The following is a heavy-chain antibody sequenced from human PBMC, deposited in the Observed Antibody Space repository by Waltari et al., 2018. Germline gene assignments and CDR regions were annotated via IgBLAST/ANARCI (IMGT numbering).Heavy chain of an antibody. CDR3: VRSKDGYNLVADY. CDR2: INRDGSST. J-gene: IGHJ4*02. CDR1: GFTFSSSW. Sequence: EVQLVESGGGLVQTGGSLRLSCAASGFTFSSSWRHWARQAPGKGLVLVSRINRDGSSTSYADSVKGRFTISRDNAKNTLYLQMNSLRAEDTAVYYCVRSKDGYNLVADYWGQGSLVTVSS. D-gene: IGHD5-12*01. V-gene: IGHV3-74*01.